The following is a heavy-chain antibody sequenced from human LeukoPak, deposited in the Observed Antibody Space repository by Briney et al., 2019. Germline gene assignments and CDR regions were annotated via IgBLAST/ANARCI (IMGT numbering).Heavy chain of an antibody. Sequence: SQTLSLTCTVSGGSISSGSYYWSWIRQPAGKELEWIGRIYTSGSTNYNPSLKSRVTISVDTSKNQFSLKLSSVTAADTAVYYCARLYTYGPYYFDYWGQGTLVTVSS. D-gene: IGHD5-18*01. CDR3: ARLYTYGPYYFDY. CDR1: GGSISSGSYY. V-gene: IGHV4-61*02. J-gene: IGHJ4*02. CDR2: IYTSGST.